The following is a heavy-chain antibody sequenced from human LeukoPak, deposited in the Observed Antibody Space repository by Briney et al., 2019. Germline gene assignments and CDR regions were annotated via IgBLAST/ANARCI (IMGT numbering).Heavy chain of an antibody. J-gene: IGHJ3*02. V-gene: IGHV4-4*02. Sequence: KPSETLSLTCAVSGGSISSSNWWSWVRQPPGKGLEWIGEIYHSGSTNYNPSLKSRVTISVDKSKNQFSLKLSSVTAADTAVYYCARDPAQYYDFWSGRPANDVFDIWGQGTMVTVSS. CDR1: GGSISSSNW. CDR3: ARDPAQYYDFWSGRPANDVFDI. D-gene: IGHD3-3*01. CDR2: IYHSGST.